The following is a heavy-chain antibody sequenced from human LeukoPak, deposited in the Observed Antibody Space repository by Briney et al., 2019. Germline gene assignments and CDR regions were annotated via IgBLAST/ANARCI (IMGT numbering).Heavy chain of an antibody. V-gene: IGHV3-7*01. J-gene: IGHJ4*02. CDR2: IKQDGSEK. Sequence: GGSLRLSCAASGFTFSSYRMSWVRQAPGKGLEWVANIKQDGSEKYYVDSVKGRFTISRDNAKNSLYLQMNSLRAEDTAVYYCARAPGGQSGWWGQGTLVTVSS. CDR3: ARAPGGQSGW. D-gene: IGHD6-19*01. CDR1: GFTFSSYR.